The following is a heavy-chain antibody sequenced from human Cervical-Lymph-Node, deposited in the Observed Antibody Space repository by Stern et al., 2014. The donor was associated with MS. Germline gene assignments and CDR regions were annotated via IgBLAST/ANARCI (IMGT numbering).Heavy chain of an antibody. Sequence: VQLLDSGGGVVQPGRSLRLSCAASGFTFSSFAMHWVRQAPGKGLECVALISYDGSYKYYADSVKGRFTISRDNSKNTLYLQMNSLRAEDTAVYYCARDPITMKVVVKTPYFQRWGQGTLVTVSS. CDR3: ARDPITMKVVVKTPYFQR. V-gene: IGHV3-30*04. CDR2: ISYDGSYK. J-gene: IGHJ1*01. D-gene: IGHD3-22*01. CDR1: GFTFSSFA.